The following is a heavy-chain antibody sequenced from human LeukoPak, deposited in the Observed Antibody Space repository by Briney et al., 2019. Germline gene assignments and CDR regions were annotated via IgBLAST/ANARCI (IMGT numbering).Heavy chain of an antibody. CDR1: GFSFSNYA. V-gene: IGHV3-74*01. CDR2: INSDGSTT. J-gene: IGHJ3*02. CDR3: SRDTADDAFDI. Sequence: PGGSLRLSCAASGFSFSNYAMTWVRQAPGKGLVWVSRINSDGSTTSYADSVKGRFTISRDNAKNTLYLQMNSLRAEDTAVYYCSRDTADDAFDIWGQGTMVTVSS.